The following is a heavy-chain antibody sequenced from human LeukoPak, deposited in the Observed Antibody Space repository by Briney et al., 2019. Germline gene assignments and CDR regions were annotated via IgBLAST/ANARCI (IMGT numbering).Heavy chain of an antibody. V-gene: IGHV4-59*01. CDR1: GGSISSYY. J-gene: IGHJ5*02. CDR2: IYYSGST. Sequence: SETLSLTCTVSGGSISSYYWSWIRQPPGKGLEWIGYIYYSGSTNYNPSLKSRVTISVDTSKNQFSLKLSSMTAADTAVYYCARDRRNNWFDPWGQGTLVTVSS. CDR3: ARDRRNNWFDP.